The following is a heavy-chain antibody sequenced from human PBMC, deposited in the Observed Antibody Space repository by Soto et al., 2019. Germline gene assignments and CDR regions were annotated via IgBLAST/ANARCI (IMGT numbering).Heavy chain of an antibody. CDR1: GYTFTSYG. V-gene: IGHV1-18*01. Sequence: GASVKVSCKASGYTFTSYGISWVRQAPGQGLEWMGWISAYNGNTNYAQKFQGRVTITADKSTSTAYMELSSLRSEDTAVYYCARGGGITMVRGVKTYYYMDVWGKGTTVTVSS. D-gene: IGHD3-10*01. CDR2: ISAYNGNT. J-gene: IGHJ6*03. CDR3: ARGGGITMVRGVKTYYYMDV.